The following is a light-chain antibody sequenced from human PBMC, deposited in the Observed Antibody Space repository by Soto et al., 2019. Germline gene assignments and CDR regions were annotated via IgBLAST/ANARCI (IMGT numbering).Light chain of an antibody. V-gene: IGKV1-33*01. CDR3: QQYDNLPLT. CDR2: DAS. CDR1: QDISNF. J-gene: IGKJ4*01. Sequence: DIQMTQSPSSLSASVGDRVTITCQASQDISNFLNWYQQTPGKAPKLVIYDASTLQTGVPSRFRGSGSGTDFTFTIASLQPEDFGTYFCQQYDNLPLTFGGGTTVEIK.